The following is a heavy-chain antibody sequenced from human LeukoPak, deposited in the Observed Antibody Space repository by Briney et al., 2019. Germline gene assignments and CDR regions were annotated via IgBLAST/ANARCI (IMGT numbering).Heavy chain of an antibody. Sequence: PGGSLRLSCAASGFTFSSYAMSWVRQAPGKGLEWVSAISGSGGSTYYADSAKGRFTISRDNSKNTLYLQMNSLRAEDTAVYYCAKDREGDFWSGNLYYFDYWGQGTLVTVSS. D-gene: IGHD3-3*01. J-gene: IGHJ4*02. CDR1: GFTFSSYA. V-gene: IGHV3-23*01. CDR3: AKDREGDFWSGNLYYFDY. CDR2: ISGSGGST.